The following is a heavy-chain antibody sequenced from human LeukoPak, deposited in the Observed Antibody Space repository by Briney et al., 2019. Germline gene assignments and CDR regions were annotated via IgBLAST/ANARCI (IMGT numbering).Heavy chain of an antibody. CDR1: GGTFSSYA. CDR2: IIPIFGTA. Sequence: ASVKVSCKASGGTFSSYAISWVRQAPGQGLEWMGGIIPIFGTANYAQKFQGRVTITTDESTSTAYMELSSLRSEDTAVYYCASPDYYGSGSYYNTRYYYMDVWGKGTTVTVSS. CDR3: ASPDYYGSGSYYNTRYYYMDV. J-gene: IGHJ6*03. V-gene: IGHV1-69*05. D-gene: IGHD3-10*01.